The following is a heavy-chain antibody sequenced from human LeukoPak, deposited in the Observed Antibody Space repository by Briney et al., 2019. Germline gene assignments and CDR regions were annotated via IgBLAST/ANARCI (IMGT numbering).Heavy chain of an antibody. CDR3: TTEPDTAMVRDIDY. CDR2: IKSKTDGGTT. CDR1: GFTFSNAW. Sequence: PGGSLRLSCAASGFTFSNAWMSWVRQAPGKGLEWVGRIKSKTDGGTTDYAAPVKGRFTISRDDSKNTLYLQMNSLKTEDTAVYYCTTEPDTAMVRDIDYWGQGTLVTVSS. J-gene: IGHJ4*02. V-gene: IGHV3-15*01. D-gene: IGHD5-18*01.